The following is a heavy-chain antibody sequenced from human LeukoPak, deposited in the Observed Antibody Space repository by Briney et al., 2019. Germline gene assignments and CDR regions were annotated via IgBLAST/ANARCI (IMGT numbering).Heavy chain of an antibody. CDR2: INHSGST. Sequence: PSETLSLTCAVYGGSFSGYYWSWIRQPPGKGLEWIGEINHSGSTNYNPSLKSRVTISVDTSKNQFSLKLSSVTAADTAVYYCARVRYGSGSLYYYYYYMDVWGKGTTVTISS. V-gene: IGHV4-34*01. CDR3: ARVRYGSGSLYYYYYYMDV. J-gene: IGHJ6*03. D-gene: IGHD3-10*01. CDR1: GGSFSGYY.